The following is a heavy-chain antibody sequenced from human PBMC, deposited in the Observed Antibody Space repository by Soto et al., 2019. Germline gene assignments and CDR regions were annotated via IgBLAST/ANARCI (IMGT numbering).Heavy chain of an antibody. CDR3: AKDLSNYGMDV. Sequence: GGSLRLSCAASGFTFSSYGMHWVRQAPGKGLEWVAVISYDGSNKYYADSVKGRFTISRDNSKNTLYLQMNSLRAEDTAVYYCAKDLSNYGMDVWGQGTTVTVSS. J-gene: IGHJ6*02. CDR1: GFTFSSYG. V-gene: IGHV3-30*18. CDR2: ISYDGSNK.